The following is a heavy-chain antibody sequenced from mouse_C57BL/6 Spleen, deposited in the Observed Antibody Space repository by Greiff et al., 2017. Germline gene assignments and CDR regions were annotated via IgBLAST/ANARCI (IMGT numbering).Heavy chain of an antibody. J-gene: IGHJ4*01. D-gene: IGHD2-1*01. Sequence: VQLKQSGPELVKPGASVKISCKASGYSFTGYYMNWVKQSPEKSLEWIGEINPSTGGTTYNQKFKAKATLTVDKSSSTAYMQLKSLTSEDSAVYYCARGGGNYGYAMDYWGQGTSVTVSS. CDR1: GYSFTGYY. CDR3: ARGGGNYGYAMDY. V-gene: IGHV1-42*01. CDR2: INPSTGGT.